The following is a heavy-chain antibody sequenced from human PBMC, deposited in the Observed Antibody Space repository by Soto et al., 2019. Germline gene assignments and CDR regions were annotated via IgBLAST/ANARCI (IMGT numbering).Heavy chain of an antibody. V-gene: IGHV1-69*01. D-gene: IGHD3-3*01. J-gene: IGHJ4*02. CDR1: GGTISSFA. CDR3: ARSFTKSRRGGVAFDY. Sequence: QVQLVQSGAEVKKPGSSVKVSYTTSGGTISSFAIHWVRQAPGQGLEWMGGIIPFDGTTNYAEKFQGRVTITADASTSTAYMDLSSLRSDDTAVYYCARSFTKSRRGGVAFDYWGQGTLLTVSP. CDR2: IIPFDGTT.